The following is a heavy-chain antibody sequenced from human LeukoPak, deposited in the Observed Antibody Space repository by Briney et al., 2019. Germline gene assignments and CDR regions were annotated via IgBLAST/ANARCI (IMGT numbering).Heavy chain of an antibody. Sequence: LRLSCAASGFTFSDYYMSWIRQHPGKGLEWIGYIYYSGSTYYNPSLKSRVTISVDTSKNQFSLKLSSVTAADTAVYYCARVNFDWLYATFDYWGQGTLVTVSS. J-gene: IGHJ4*02. CDR3: ARVNFDWLYATFDY. V-gene: IGHV4-31*02. CDR2: IYYSGST. CDR1: GFTFSDYY. D-gene: IGHD3-9*01.